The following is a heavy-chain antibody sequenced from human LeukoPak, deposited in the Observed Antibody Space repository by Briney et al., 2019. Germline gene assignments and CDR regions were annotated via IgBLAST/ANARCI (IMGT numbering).Heavy chain of an antibody. CDR3: ARVSPIAVAGSSYYYAIDV. D-gene: IGHD6-19*01. Sequence: PSETLSLTCNVSGGSISNYYWTLIRRPAGRGLEWIGRIYSSGTTTYNPSLQSRVAMSVDTSRNQFSLKLRSVTAADTAVYYCARVSPIAVAGSSYYYAIDVWGQGTTVTVSS. CDR2: IYSSGTT. CDR1: GGSISNYY. J-gene: IGHJ6*02. V-gene: IGHV4-4*07.